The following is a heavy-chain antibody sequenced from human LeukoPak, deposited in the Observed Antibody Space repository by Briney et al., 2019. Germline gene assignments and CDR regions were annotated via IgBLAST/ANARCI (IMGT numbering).Heavy chain of an antibody. D-gene: IGHD1-7*01. CDR2: IYSGGSP. J-gene: IGHJ4*02. V-gene: IGHV3-66*01. Sequence: PGGSLRLSCAASGFTVSSTYMSWVRQAPGKGLEWVSVIYSGGSPFYADSVKDRFTISRDISKNTVYLQMNSLRAEDTAVYHCARGGPFTGTISTPRASDYWGQGILVTVSS. CDR1: GFTVSSTY. CDR3: ARGGPFTGTISTPRASDY.